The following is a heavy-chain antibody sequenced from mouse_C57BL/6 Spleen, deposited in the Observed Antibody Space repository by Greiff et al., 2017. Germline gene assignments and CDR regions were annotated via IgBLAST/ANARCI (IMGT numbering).Heavy chain of an antibody. CDR1: GYSFTGYY. J-gene: IGHJ2*01. V-gene: IGHV1-42*01. D-gene: IGHD2-5*01. CDR3: ARAGYSNYFDY. CDR2: INPSTGGT. Sequence: EVMLVESGPELVKPGASVKISCKASGYSFTGYYMNWVKQSPEKSLEWIGEINPSTGGTTYNQKFKAKATLTVDKSSSTAYMQLKSLTSEDSAVYYCARAGYSNYFDYWGQGTTLTVAS.